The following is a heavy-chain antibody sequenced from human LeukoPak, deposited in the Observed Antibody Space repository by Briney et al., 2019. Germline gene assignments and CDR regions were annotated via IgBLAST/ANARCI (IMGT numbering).Heavy chain of an antibody. D-gene: IGHD2-8*01. CDR1: GFTFSKYA. CDR2: ISGSGGDT. Sequence: LPGGSLRLSCAASGFTFSKYAMIWVRQATGKGVEGVLGISGSGGDTYYADSVKGRFTISRDNSKNTLYLQMNSLGAEDTAVYYCAKDRSCTNNICHGDFDYWGQGTLVTVSS. J-gene: IGHJ4*02. CDR3: AKDRSCTNNICHGDFDY. V-gene: IGHV3-23*01.